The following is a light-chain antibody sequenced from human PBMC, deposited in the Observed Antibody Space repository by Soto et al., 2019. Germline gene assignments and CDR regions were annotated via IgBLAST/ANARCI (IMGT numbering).Light chain of an antibody. CDR3: QHYNSYSEA. Sequence: IQVTQSPSTLSGSVGDRVTIPCRASQTISSWLAWYQQKPGKAPKLLIYKASTLKSGVPSRFSGSGSGTEFTLTISSLQPDDVATYYCQHYNSYSEAFGQGTKVDI. J-gene: IGKJ1*01. CDR2: KAS. V-gene: IGKV1-5*03. CDR1: QTISSW.